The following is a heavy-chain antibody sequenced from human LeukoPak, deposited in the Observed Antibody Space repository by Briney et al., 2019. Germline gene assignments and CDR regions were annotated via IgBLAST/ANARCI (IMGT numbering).Heavy chain of an antibody. V-gene: IGHV3-33*08. CDR1: GFTFSSYW. Sequence: GGSLRLSCAASGFTFSSYWMNWVRQAPGKGLEWVAVIWYDGSNKYYADSVKGRFTISRDNSKNTLYLQMNSLRAEDTAVYYCARDYSNSLYYFDYWGQGTLVTVSS. CDR2: IWYDGSNK. CDR3: ARDYSNSLYYFDY. J-gene: IGHJ4*02. D-gene: IGHD4-11*01.